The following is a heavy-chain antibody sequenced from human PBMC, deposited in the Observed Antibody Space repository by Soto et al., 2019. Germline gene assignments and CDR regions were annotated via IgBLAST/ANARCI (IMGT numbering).Heavy chain of an antibody. D-gene: IGHD3-22*01. V-gene: IGHV4-31*03. CDR3: ASTSYDSSGTAADP. CDR2: IYYSGST. Sequence: QVQLQESGPGLVKPSQTLSLTCTVSGGSISSGGYYWSWIRQHPGKGLEWIGYIYYSGSTYYNPSAKSRVTIXVXTXXNQFSLKPSSVTAADTAVYYCASTSYDSSGTAADPWGQGTLVTVSS. CDR1: GGSISSGGYY. J-gene: IGHJ5*02.